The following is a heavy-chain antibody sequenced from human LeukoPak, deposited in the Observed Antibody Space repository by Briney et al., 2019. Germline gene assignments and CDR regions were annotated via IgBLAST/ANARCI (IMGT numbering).Heavy chain of an antibody. CDR1: GFTFDDYG. CDR3: AREFYYDSSGAFDI. V-gene: IGHV3-20*01. J-gene: IGHJ3*02. Sequence: GGSLRLSCAASGFTFDDYGMSWVRQAPGKGLEWVSGINWNGGSTGYADSVKGRFTISRDNAKNSLYLQMNSLRAEDTALYHCAREFYYDSSGAFDIWGQGTTVTVSS. D-gene: IGHD3-22*01. CDR2: INWNGGST.